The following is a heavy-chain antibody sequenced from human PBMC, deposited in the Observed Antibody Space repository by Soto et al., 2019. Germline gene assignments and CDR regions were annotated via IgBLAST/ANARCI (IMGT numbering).Heavy chain of an antibody. CDR2: IYYSGST. Sequence: ISSGGYYWSWIRQHPGKGLEWIGYIYYSGSTYYNPSLKSRVTISVDTSKNQFSLKLSSVTAADTAVYYCARDRLRFGELPLPADVWGKGTTVTVSS. CDR1: ISSGGYY. V-gene: IGHV4-31*02. D-gene: IGHD3-10*01. J-gene: IGHJ6*04. CDR3: ARDRLRFGELPLPADV.